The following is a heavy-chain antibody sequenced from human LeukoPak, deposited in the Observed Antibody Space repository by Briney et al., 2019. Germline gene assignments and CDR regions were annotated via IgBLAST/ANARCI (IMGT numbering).Heavy chain of an antibody. CDR2: ISGFGGSI. CDR1: GFTFNNYA. D-gene: IGHD6-13*01. J-gene: IGHJ4*02. Sequence: PGGSLRLSCAASGFTFNNYAMNWVRQAPGKGLEWVSGISGFGGSIYYAPSVKGRLTISRDNFGNMLYLHLDSLRVEDTAIYYCARRSGSSWSSFDYWGQGALVTVSS. V-gene: IGHV3-23*01. CDR3: ARRSGSSWSSFDY.